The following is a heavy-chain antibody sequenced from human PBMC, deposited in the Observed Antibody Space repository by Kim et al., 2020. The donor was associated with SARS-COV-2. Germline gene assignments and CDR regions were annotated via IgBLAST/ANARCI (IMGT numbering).Heavy chain of an antibody. CDR1: GIDFSYYY. D-gene: IGHD6-13*01. V-gene: IGHV3-11*05. CDR3: VRVAVGASSWYYFDS. CDR2: ISSSGSYT. Sequence: GGSLRLSCAASGIDFSYYYMSWIRQAPGKGLEWISYISSSGSYTKYADSLKGRFTISRDNAENSLYLEMNSLRPEDTAVYYCVRVAVGASSWYYFDSLV. J-gene: IGHJ4*01.